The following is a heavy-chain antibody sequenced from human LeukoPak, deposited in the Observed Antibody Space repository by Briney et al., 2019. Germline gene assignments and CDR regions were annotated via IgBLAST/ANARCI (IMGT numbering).Heavy chain of an antibody. Sequence: GGSLRPFCAASGFTFSSYAMSWVRQAPGKGLEWVSAISGSGGSTYYADSVKGRFTISRDNSKNTLYLQMNSLRAEDTAVYYCAKGSSGSYYAFDYWGQGTLVTVSS. CDR2: ISGSGGST. D-gene: IGHD1-26*01. CDR3: AKGSSGSYYAFDY. J-gene: IGHJ4*02. CDR1: GFTFSSYA. V-gene: IGHV3-23*01.